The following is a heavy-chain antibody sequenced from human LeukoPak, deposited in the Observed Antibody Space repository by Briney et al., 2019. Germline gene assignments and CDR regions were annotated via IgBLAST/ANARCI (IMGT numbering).Heavy chain of an antibody. CDR3: AKDLNQAGGYCSGGSCYSVDH. V-gene: IGHV3-23*01. CDR1: GFTFSSYA. CDR2: IRSSGDSQ. J-gene: IGHJ5*02. Sequence: GGSLRLSCAASGFTFSSYAMSWVRQAPGKGQEWVSGIRSSGDSQYYAASVKCRFPISRDNSKNKLYLQMHSLTAEDTAVYYCAKDLNQAGGYCSGGSCYSVDHWGQGTLVTVSS. D-gene: IGHD2-15*01.